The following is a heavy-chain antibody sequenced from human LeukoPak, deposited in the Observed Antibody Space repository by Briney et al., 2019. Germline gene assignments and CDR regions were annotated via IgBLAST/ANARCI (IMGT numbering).Heavy chain of an antibody. CDR2: IHDSGSP. CDR1: GDSINSFH. CDR3: ARRPSNFWYFDF. D-gene: IGHD1-1*01. J-gene: IGHJ2*01. Sequence: SETLSLICSVSGDSINSFHWSWIRQPPGKGLEWIGFIHDSGSPYYNPSLRSRVTISVDTSKNQFSLKLTSATAADTAVYYCARRPSNFWYFDFWGRGTLVSVSS. V-gene: IGHV4-59*01.